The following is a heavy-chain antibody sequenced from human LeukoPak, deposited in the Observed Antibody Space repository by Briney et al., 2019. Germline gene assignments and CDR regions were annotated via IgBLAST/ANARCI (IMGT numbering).Heavy chain of an antibody. Sequence: PSQTLSLTCTVSGGSISSGSYYWSWIRQPAGKGLEWIGRIFTSGSTNYNPTLKSRVTMSIDTSNNQFSLKLNSLTAADTADYYCARGSEFFSEQLGHYFDYWGQGILVTVSS. J-gene: IGHJ4*02. CDR3: ARGSEFFSEQLGHYFDY. D-gene: IGHD6-6*01. V-gene: IGHV4-61*02. CDR2: IFTSGST. CDR1: GGSISSGSYY.